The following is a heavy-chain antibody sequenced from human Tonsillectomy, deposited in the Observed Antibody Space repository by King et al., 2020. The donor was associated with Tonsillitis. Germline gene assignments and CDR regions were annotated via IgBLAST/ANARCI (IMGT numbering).Heavy chain of an antibody. D-gene: IGHD1-26*01. Sequence: VQLQQWGAGLLKPSETLSLTCAVYGGSFSGYYWSWIRQPPGKGLEWIGEINHSGSTNYNPSLKSRVTISVDTSKNQFSLKLCSVTAADTAVYYCARESPGTRAFDIWGQGTMVTVSS. CDR3: ARESPGTRAFDI. V-gene: IGHV4-34*01. CDR1: GGSFSGYY. CDR2: INHSGST. J-gene: IGHJ3*02.